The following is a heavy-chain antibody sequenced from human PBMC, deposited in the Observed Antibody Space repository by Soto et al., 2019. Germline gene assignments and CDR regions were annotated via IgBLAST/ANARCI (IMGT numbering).Heavy chain of an antibody. CDR1: GFTFTSYA. CDR3: AREGVTNYTDYYFDL. J-gene: IGHJ4*01. V-gene: IGHV3-23*01. D-gene: IGHD4-4*01. Sequence: GGSLRLSCAASGFTFTSYALSWVRQAPGRGLEWVSAITGSGGNTYYADSAKGRFTISRDNAKTSLYLQMDSLRPEDTAIYYCAREGVTNYTDYYFDLWGHGARVTAPQ. CDR2: ITGSGGNT.